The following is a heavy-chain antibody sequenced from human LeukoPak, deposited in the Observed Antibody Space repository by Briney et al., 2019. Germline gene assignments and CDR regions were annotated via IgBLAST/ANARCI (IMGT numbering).Heavy chain of an antibody. CDR1: GFTFSGSA. V-gene: IGHV3-73*01. D-gene: IGHD2-21*02. J-gene: IGHJ4*02. CDR3: TRGMTDVSVNY. CDR2: IRSKANSYAT. Sequence: GGSLRLSCAASGFTFSGSAMHWVRQASGKGLEWVDRIRSKANSYATAYAASVKGRFTISRDDSKNTAYLQMNSLKTEDTAVYYCTRGMTDVSVNYWGQGTLVTVSS.